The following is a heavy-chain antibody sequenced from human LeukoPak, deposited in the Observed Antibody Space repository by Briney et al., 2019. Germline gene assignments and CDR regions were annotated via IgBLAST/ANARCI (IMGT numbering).Heavy chain of an antibody. Sequence: GGSLRLSCAASGFTFSSYTMDWVRQAPGKGLEWVSSISFSRSYISYADSVKGRFTISRDKSKNTLYLQMNSLRAEDTAVYYCAKGIESSGSYYTCFDYWGQGTLVTVSS. CDR2: ISFSRSYI. CDR1: GFTFSSYT. D-gene: IGHD1-26*01. V-gene: IGHV3-21*04. J-gene: IGHJ4*02. CDR3: AKGIESSGSYYTCFDY.